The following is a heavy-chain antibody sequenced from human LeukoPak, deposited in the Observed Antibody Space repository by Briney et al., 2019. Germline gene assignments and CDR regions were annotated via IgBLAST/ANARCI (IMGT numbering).Heavy chain of an antibody. CDR1: GFTFDDYA. V-gene: IGHV3-9*01. D-gene: IGHD1-14*01. Sequence: PGRSLRLSCAASGFTFDDYAMHWVRQAPGKGLEWVSGINWNSGSIGYADSVKGRFTISRDNAKNSLYLQMNSLRAEDTAVYYCARTDFDYRGQGTLVTVSS. CDR2: INWNSGSI. J-gene: IGHJ4*02. CDR3: ARTDFDY.